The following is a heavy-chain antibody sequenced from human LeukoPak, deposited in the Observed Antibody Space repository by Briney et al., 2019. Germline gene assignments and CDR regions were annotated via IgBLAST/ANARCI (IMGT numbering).Heavy chain of an antibody. D-gene: IGHD6-19*01. CDR1: GDSVSSNSAA. Sequence: SQTLSLTCAISGDSVSSNSAAWNWIRQSPSRGLEWLGRTFYRSKWYNDYIVSVESRINISPDTSKNQFSLQLKSVTPEDTAMYYCAREEESSGWSFDYWGQGILVTVSS. J-gene: IGHJ4*02. CDR2: TFYRSKWYN. CDR3: AREEESSGWSFDY. V-gene: IGHV6-1*01.